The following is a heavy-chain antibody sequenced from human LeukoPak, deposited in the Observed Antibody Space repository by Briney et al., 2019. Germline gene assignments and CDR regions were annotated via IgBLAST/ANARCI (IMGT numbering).Heavy chain of an antibody. CDR2: FDPEDGET. CDR3: ATYTRWETRGSAFDI. D-gene: IGHD1-26*01. CDR1: GYTLTELS. V-gene: IGHV1-24*01. Sequence: GSVKVSCKVSGYTLTELSMHWVRQAPGKGLEWMGGFDPEDGETIYAQKFQGRVTMTEDTSTDTAYMELSSLRSEDTAVYYCATYTRWETRGSAFDIWGQGTMVTVSS. J-gene: IGHJ3*02.